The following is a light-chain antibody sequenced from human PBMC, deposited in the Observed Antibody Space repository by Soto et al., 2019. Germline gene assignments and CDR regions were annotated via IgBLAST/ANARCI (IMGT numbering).Light chain of an antibody. CDR1: QSVNGN. Sequence: EIVMTQSPATLSVSPGERATLSCRASQSVNGNLAWYQQKSGQAPRLLIYGASTRATGIPDRVSGSGSGTEFTLTISSLQSEDFAVHYCQEYNNWPPGTFGQGTKVEIK. CDR2: GAS. J-gene: IGKJ1*01. V-gene: IGKV3-15*01. CDR3: QEYNNWPPGT.